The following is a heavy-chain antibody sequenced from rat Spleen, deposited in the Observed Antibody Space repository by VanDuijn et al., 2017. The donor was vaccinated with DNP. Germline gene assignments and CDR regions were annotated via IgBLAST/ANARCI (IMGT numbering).Heavy chain of an antibody. J-gene: IGHJ2*01. D-gene: IGHD1-7*01. CDR2: ISYSGST. CDR3: AREVAYYGYDYFDY. V-gene: IGHV3-1*01. CDR1: GYSITSNY. Sequence: EVQLQESGSGLVQPSQSLSLACSVTGYSITSNYWGWIRKFPGNKLEYIGHISYSGSTNYNPSLRSRLSITRHTSNNQFFLHLNSVTTAVPSTHYCAREVAYYGYDYFDYSGQGLMVTVSS.